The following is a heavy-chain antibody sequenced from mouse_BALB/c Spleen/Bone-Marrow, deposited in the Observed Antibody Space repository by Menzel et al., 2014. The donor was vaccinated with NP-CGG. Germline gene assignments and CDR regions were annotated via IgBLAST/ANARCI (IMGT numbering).Heavy chain of an antibody. V-gene: IGHV14-3*02. CDR1: GFNIKDTY. J-gene: IGHJ2*01. CDR3: ASCYGGDGGCDY. Sequence: VQLQQSGAELVKPGASVKLSCTASGFNIKDTYMHWVKQRPEQGLEWIGRIDPANGNTKYDPKFQGKATITADTSSNTAGLRLSSLRGEDAAGDYGASCYGGDGGCDYWGEGATLIVSS. CDR2: IDPANGNT. D-gene: IGHD1-1*02.